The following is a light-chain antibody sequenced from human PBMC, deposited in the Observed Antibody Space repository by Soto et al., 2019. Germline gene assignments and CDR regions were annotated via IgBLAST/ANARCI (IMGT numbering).Light chain of an antibody. J-gene: IGKJ1*01. Sequence: EIVMTQSPATLSVSPGERATLSCRASQSVDNNLAWYQQQPGQAPRLLVYAASTRATVLPAKYSGSGSGTEFTLTISSLQSEDFAVYYCQQYNDWPQTFGQGTKVEIK. V-gene: IGKV3-15*01. CDR2: AAS. CDR3: QQYNDWPQT. CDR1: QSVDNN.